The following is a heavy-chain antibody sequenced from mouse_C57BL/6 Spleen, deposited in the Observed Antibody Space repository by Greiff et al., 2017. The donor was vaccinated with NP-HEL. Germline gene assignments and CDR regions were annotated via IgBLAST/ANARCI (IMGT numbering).Heavy chain of an antibody. D-gene: IGHD1-1*01. CDR3: ARGTVVGAMDY. J-gene: IGHJ4*01. Sequence: VQLQQSGAELVRPGTSVKVSCKASGYAFTNYLIEWVKQRPGQGLEWIGVINPGSGGTNYNEKFKGKATQTADKSSSTAYTQLSSRTSEDSAVYFCARGTVVGAMDYWGQGTSVTVSS. CDR1: GYAFTNYL. V-gene: IGHV1-54*01. CDR2: INPGSGGT.